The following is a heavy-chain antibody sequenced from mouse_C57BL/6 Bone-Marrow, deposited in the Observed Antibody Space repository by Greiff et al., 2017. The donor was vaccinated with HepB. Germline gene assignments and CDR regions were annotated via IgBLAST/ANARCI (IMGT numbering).Heavy chain of an antibody. Sequence: EVKLVESGGGLVKPGGSLKLSCAASGFTFSSYAMSWVRQTPEKRLEWVATISDGGSYTYYPDNVKGRFTISRDNAKNNQYLQMSHLKSEDTAMYYCARHYDYAMDYWGQGTSVTVSS. J-gene: IGHJ4*01. D-gene: IGHD2-4*01. CDR1: GFTFSSYA. CDR3: ARHYDYAMDY. V-gene: IGHV5-4*03. CDR2: ISDGGSYT.